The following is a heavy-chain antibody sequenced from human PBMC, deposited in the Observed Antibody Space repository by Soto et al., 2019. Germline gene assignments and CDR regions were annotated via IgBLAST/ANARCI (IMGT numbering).Heavy chain of an antibody. V-gene: IGHV6-1*01. CDR1: GDSVSSNSAA. CDR2: TYYRSKWYN. J-gene: IGHJ6*02. Sequence: PSQTLSLTCAISGDSVSSNSAAWNWIRQAPSRGLEWLGRTYYRSKWYNDYAVSVKSRITINPDTSKNQFSLQLNSVTPEDTAVYYCARDKGGYSYGYYYYYGMDVWGQGTTVTVSS. D-gene: IGHD5-18*01. CDR3: ARDKGGYSYGYYYYYGMDV.